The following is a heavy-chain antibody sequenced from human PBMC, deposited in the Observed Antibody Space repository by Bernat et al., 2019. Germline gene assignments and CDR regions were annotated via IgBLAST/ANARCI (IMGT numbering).Heavy chain of an antibody. V-gene: IGHV3-33*01. D-gene: IGHD3-22*01. Sequence: QVQLVESGGGVVQPGRSLRLSCAASGFTFSSYGMHWVRQAPGKGLEWVAVIWYDGSNKYYADSVKGRFTISRDNSKNTLYLQMNSLRAEDTAVYYCASVSYDSSGKNAFDIWGQGTMVTVSS. J-gene: IGHJ3*02. CDR1: GFTFSSYG. CDR3: ASVSYDSSGKNAFDI. CDR2: IWYDGSNK.